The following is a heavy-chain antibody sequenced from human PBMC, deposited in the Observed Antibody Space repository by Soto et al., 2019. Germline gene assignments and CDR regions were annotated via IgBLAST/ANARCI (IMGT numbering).Heavy chain of an antibody. Sequence: ASVKVSCKASGYTFTSYYMHWVRQAPGQGLEWMGIINPSGGSTSYAQKFQGRFTISRDDSRSMVYLQMNSLKTEDTAIYYCSKYSGGPSIPAALGQGTLVTVSS. CDR1: GYTFTSYY. J-gene: IGHJ5*02. CDR3: SKYSGGPSIPAA. D-gene: IGHD1-26*01. CDR2: INPSGGST. V-gene: IGHV1-46*01.